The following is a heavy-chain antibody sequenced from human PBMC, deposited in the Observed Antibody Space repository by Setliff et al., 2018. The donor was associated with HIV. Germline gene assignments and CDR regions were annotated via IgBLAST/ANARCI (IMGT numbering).Heavy chain of an antibody. J-gene: IGHJ5*02. CDR3: AREGRPYYDSGRNWFDP. CDR1: GGTFSNYG. Sequence: SVKVSCKASGGTFSNYGISWVRQAPGQGLEWMGGIIPIFGKTNYAQNFQGRVTITADESTSTAYMELNTLRSEDTAIYYCAREGRPYYDSGRNWFDPWGQGTMGTVSS. D-gene: IGHD3-10*01. CDR2: IIPIFGKT. V-gene: IGHV1-69*13.